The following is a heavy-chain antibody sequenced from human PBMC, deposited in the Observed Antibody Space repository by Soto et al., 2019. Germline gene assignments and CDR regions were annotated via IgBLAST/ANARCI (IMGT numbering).Heavy chain of an antibody. CDR3: ARGSGSYYAY. CDR2: ISYSGST. J-gene: IGHJ4*02. V-gene: IGHV4-61*01. D-gene: IGHD1-26*01. CDR1: GASVSSGNYY. Sequence: QVQLQESGPGLVKPSETLSLTCTVSGASVSSGNYYWSWIRQPPGKGLECIGYISYSGSTNYNPSLKSRVTISIDTSKNQFSLKLSSVTAADTAVYYCARGSGSYYAYRGQGTLVTVSS.